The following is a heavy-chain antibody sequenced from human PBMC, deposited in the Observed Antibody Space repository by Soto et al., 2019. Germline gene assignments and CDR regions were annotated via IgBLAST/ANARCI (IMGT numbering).Heavy chain of an antibody. CDR2: INQDGSER. CDR3: VCGGNFFVY. J-gene: IGHJ4*02. V-gene: IGHV3-7*01. Sequence: EVQLVESGGGLVQPGGSLRLPCAASGFTFSTYWMTWVRQPPGKGLEWVASINQDGSERYCVDSVRGRFTISRDNAKNSLYLQMNSLRAEDTAVYYCVCGGNFFVYWGQGTLVTVSP. CDR1: GFTFSTYW. D-gene: IGHD3-16*01.